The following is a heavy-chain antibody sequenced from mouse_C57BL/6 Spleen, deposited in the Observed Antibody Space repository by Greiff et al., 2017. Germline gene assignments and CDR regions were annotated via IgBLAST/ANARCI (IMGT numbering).Heavy chain of an antibody. CDR2: INPYNGGT. D-gene: IGHD2-4*01. Sequence: EVQLQQSGPVLVKPGASVKMSCKASGYTFTDYYMNWVKQSHGKSLEWIGVINPYNGGTSYNQKFKGKATLTVDKSSSTAYMELNSLTSEDSAVYYCARSGDYDGGGFAYWGQGTLVTVSA. V-gene: IGHV1-19*01. CDR3: ARSGDYDGGGFAY. J-gene: IGHJ3*01. CDR1: GYTFTDYY.